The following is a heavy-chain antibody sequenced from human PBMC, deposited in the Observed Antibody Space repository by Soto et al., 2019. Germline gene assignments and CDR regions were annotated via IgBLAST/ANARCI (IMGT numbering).Heavy chain of an antibody. Sequence: QVQLVQSGVEVKKPGASVKVSCKASGYIFTSYGFSWVRQAPGQGLEWMGWISVYNGNTNYAQKFQGRVTMTTDTSTSPAYMELRSLRSDDTAVYYCARDWSYAFDIWGQGTMVTVSS. V-gene: IGHV1-18*01. CDR2: ISVYNGNT. J-gene: IGHJ3*02. CDR1: GYIFTSYG. CDR3: ARDWSYAFDI.